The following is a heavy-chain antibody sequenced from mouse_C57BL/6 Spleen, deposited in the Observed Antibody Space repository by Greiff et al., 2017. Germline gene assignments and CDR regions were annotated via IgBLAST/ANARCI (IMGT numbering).Heavy chain of an antibody. V-gene: IGHV6-3*01. Sequence: EVKVEESGGGLVQPGGSMKLSCVASGFTFSNYWMNWVRQSPEKGLEWVAQIRLGSDNYATHDAVSGKGRFTISRDDYKSSVYLKMNNLRAENTGIYCCTGDSDGFAYWGQGTLVTVSA. CDR2: IRLGSDNYAT. CDR3: TGDSDGFAY. CDR1: GFTFSNYW. J-gene: IGHJ3*01. D-gene: IGHD2-4*01.